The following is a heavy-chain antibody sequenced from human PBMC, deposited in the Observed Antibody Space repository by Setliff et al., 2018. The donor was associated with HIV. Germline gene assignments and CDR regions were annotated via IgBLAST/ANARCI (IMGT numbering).Heavy chain of an antibody. CDR1: GGSISSDNYY. CDR2: YYTSGIT. Sequence: SETLSLTCTVSGGSISSDNYYWSWIRQPAGKGLEWIGRYYTSGITNYNPSLKIRVSISVDTSKNQFSLRLNSVTAADTALYYCARSRHCGSDCYFDYSGQGTLVTVSS. CDR3: ARSRHCGSDCYFDY. D-gene: IGHD2-21*02. J-gene: IGHJ4*02. V-gene: IGHV4-61*02.